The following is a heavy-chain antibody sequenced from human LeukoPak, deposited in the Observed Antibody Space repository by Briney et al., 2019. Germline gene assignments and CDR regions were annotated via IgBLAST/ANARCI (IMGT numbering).Heavy chain of an antibody. CDR3: AILSAVAADY. V-gene: IGHV3-23*01. Sequence: GGSLRLSCAASGFTFSSFAMNWVRQAPGKGLEWVSAVSGTSGITYYSDSVTGRFTISRDNSKNTLYLQMSSLRAEDTAVYYCAILSAVAADYWGQGTLVTVSS. CDR2: VSGTSGIT. CDR1: GFTFSSFA. J-gene: IGHJ4*02. D-gene: IGHD6-19*01.